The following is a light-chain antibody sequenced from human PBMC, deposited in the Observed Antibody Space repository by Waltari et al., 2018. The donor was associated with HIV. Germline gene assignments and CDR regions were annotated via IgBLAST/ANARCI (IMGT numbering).Light chain of an antibody. CDR2: SNN. V-gene: IGLV1-44*01. CDR3: AAWDDSLNGPV. J-gene: IGLJ2*01. Sequence: QSLLTQPPSASGTPGQRVTISCSGSSSNIGSNPVNWYQQLPGTAPKLLIYSNNPRPSGVPDRFSGSKSGTSASLAISGLQSEDEADYYWAAWDDSLNGPVFGGGTKLTV. CDR1: SSNIGSNP.